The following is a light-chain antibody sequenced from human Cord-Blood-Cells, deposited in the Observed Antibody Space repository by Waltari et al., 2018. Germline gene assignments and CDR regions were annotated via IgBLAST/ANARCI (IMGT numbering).Light chain of an antibody. CDR3: QQYNNWQIT. J-gene: IGKJ5*01. CDR1: QSVSSN. CDR2: GAS. Sequence: EIVMTQSPATLSVSPGERATLSCRASQSVSSNLAWYQQKPGQAPRLLIYGASTRATGIPARFSGGGSGTEFTLTIRSLQSEDFSVYYCQQYNNWQITFGQGTRLEIK. V-gene: IGKV3-15*01.